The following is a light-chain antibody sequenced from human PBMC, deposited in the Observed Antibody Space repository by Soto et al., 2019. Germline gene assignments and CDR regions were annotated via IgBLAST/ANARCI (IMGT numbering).Light chain of an antibody. CDR3: QQYSDGPAGT. CDR1: QDVSFN. CDR2: NAS. J-gene: IGKJ4*01. V-gene: IGKV3-15*01. Sequence: EIMMTQSPATLSVSPGERATLSCRASQDVSFNLAWYQQNPGQAPRLLIYNASIRATGIPARFSGSGSGTEFTLTISSLQYEDFAVYYCQQYSDGPAGTFGGGTKVEIK.